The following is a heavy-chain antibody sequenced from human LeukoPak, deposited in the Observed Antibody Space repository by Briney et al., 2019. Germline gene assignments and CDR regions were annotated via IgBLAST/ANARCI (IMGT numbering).Heavy chain of an antibody. CDR2: IYPGDSGT. D-gene: IGHD6-13*01. V-gene: IGHV5-51*01. Sequence: GESLKISCKGSGYSFTSYWIGWGRQMPGKGLEWMGIIYPGDSGTRYSPSFQGQVTISADKSISTAYLQWSSLKASDTAMYYCARMGLGIAAAGTNYYYGMDVWGQGTTVTVSS. CDR1: GYSFTSYW. CDR3: ARMGLGIAAAGTNYYYGMDV. J-gene: IGHJ6*02.